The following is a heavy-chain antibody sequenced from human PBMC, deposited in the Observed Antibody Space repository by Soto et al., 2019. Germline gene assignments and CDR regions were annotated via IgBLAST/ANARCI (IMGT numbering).Heavy chain of an antibody. Sequence: QVQLQESGPGLVKPSQTLSLTCTVSGGSISSGGYYWSWIRQHPGNCLEWIGYIYYSGSTYYNPSLKSRVTISVDTSKNQFSLKLSSVTAADTAVYYCASSGVFWGSYRPRHYFDYWGQGTLVTVSS. D-gene: IGHD3-16*02. CDR2: IYYSGST. J-gene: IGHJ4*02. CDR3: ASSGVFWGSYRPRHYFDY. V-gene: IGHV4-31*03. CDR1: GGSISSGGYY.